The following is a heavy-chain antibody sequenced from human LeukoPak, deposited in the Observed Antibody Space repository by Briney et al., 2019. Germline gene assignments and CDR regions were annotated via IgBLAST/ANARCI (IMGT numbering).Heavy chain of an antibody. J-gene: IGHJ4*02. CDR2: ISSSGSTI. V-gene: IGHV3-48*03. D-gene: IGHD4-23*01. CDR1: GFTFSSYE. CDR3: ARGYGGAKGPADY. Sequence: GESLRLSCAASGFTFSSYEMNWVRQAPGKGLEWVSYISSSGSTIYYADSVKGRFTISRDNAKNSLYLQMNSLRAEDTAVYYCARGYGGAKGPADYWGQGTLVTVSS.